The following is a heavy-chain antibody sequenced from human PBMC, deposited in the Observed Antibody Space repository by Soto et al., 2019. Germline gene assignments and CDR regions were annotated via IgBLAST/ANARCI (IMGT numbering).Heavy chain of an antibody. D-gene: IGHD1-7*01. CDR2: IYRTGST. V-gene: IGHV4-4*02. CDR1: GGSFTSNNW. J-gene: IGHJ4*02. CDR3: ASRDPGTSVDY. Sequence: PSETLSLTCAVSGGSFTSNNWWTWVRQPPGQGLEWIGEIYRTGSTKYNPALKSRVTISLDKFENQFSLKVTSLTAADTAVYYCASRDPGTSVDYWGQGTLVTVSS.